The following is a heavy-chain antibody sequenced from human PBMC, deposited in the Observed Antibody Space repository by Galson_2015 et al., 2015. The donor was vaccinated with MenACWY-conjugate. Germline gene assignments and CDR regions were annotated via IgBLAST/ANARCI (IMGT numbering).Heavy chain of an antibody. Sequence: SLRLSCAASGFTFSDYYMNWIRQAPGKGLEWVSYISSSGSVTNYANSVKGRFTISRDNAKNSLFLQMNSLRAEDTAVYYCARDETRRGYGSSGYYVPDAFDIWGQGTMVTVSS. CDR1: GFTFSDYY. CDR3: ARDETRRGYGSSGYYVPDAFDI. J-gene: IGHJ3*02. D-gene: IGHD3-22*01. CDR2: ISSSGSVT. V-gene: IGHV3-11*06.